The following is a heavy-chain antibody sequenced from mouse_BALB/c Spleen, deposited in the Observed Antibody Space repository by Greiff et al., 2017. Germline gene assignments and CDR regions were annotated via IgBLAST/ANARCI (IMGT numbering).Heavy chain of an antibody. CDR3: ARGTMITRWYFDV. J-gene: IGHJ1*01. Sequence: VHLVESGPGLVAPSQSLSITCTVSGFSLTGYGVNWVRQPPGKGLEWLGMIWGDGNTDYNSALKSRLSISKDNSKSQVFLKMNSLQTDDTARYYCARGTMITRWYFDVWGAGTTVTVSS. CDR1: GFSLTGYG. V-gene: IGHV2-6-7*01. CDR2: IWGDGNT. D-gene: IGHD2-4*01.